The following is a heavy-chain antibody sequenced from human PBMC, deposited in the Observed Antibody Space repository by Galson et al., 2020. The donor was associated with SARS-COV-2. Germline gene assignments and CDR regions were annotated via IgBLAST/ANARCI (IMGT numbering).Heavy chain of an antibody. J-gene: IGHJ5*02. CDR3: ARQPREGYCNYDTCPKSWFDP. V-gene: IGHV4-38-2*01. Sequence: SETLSLTCSVSGSSISSGYHWGWIRQTPGKGLEWIGSIYHSGSTYYNPSLKSRVTISVDTSKNQFSLKLSSVTAADTAVYYCARQPREGYCNYDTCPKSWFDPWGQGTLVTVSS. D-gene: IGHD2-15*01. CDR1: GSSISSGYH. CDR2: IYHSGST.